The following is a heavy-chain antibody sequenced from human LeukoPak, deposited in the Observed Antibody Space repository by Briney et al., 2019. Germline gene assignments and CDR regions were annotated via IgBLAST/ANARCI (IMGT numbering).Heavy chain of an antibody. J-gene: IGHJ5*02. CDR2: NYSSGST. V-gene: IGHV4-59*01. CDR1: GGSIRGYF. CDR3: ARGVAAPGTGGLSWFDP. Sequence: PSETLSLTCTVSGGSIRGYFWSWIRQPPGKGLEWIGYNYSSGSTNYNPSLKSRVTISLDTSKNQFSLKLSFVTAADTAVYYCARGVAAPGTGGLSWFDPWGQGTLVTVSS. D-gene: IGHD6-13*01.